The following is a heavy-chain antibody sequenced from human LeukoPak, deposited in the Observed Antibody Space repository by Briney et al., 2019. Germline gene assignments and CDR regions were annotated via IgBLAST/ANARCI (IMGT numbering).Heavy chain of an antibody. CDR1: GFTFDDYA. CDR3: AKDNYDFWSGYFPAAFDY. CDR2: ISWNSGSI. V-gene: IGHV3-9*01. Sequence: PGGSLRLSCAASGFTFDDYAMHWVRQAPGKGLEWVSGISWNSGSIGYADSVKGRFTISRDNAKNSLYLQMNSLRAEDTALYYCAKDNYDFWSGYFPAAFDYWGQGTLVTVSS. D-gene: IGHD3-3*01. J-gene: IGHJ4*02.